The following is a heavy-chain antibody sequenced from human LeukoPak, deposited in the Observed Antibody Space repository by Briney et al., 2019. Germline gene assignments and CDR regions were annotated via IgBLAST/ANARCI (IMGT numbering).Heavy chain of an antibody. D-gene: IGHD3-3*01. J-gene: IGHJ6*03. CDR2: IKQDGSEK. Sequence: PGGSLRLSCAASGFTFSSYAMHWVRQAPGKGLEWVANIKQDGSEKYYVDSVKGRFTISRDNAKNSLYLQMNSLRAEDTAVYYCARGGGFDITIFGVVSYYYYMDVWGKGTTVTVSS. CDR1: GFTFSSYA. CDR3: ARGGGFDITIFGVVSYYYYMDV. V-gene: IGHV3-7*01.